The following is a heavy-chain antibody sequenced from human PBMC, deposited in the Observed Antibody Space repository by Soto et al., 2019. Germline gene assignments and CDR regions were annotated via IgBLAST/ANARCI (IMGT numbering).Heavy chain of an antibody. CDR2: ISGSGGST. V-gene: IGHV3-23*01. CDR1: GFTFSSYA. CDR3: AKDGSRDSSGYYKYYYYYGMDV. Sequence: LRLSCAASGFTFSSYAMSWVRQAPGKGLEWVSAISGSGGSTYYADSVKGRFTISRDNSKNTLYLQMNSLRAEDTAVYYCAKDGSRDSSGYYKYYYYYGMDVWGQGTTVTVSS. D-gene: IGHD3-22*01. J-gene: IGHJ6*02.